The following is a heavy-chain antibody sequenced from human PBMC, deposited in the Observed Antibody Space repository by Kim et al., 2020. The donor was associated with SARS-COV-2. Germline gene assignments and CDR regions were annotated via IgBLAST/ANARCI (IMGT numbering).Heavy chain of an antibody. CDR3: ARCHWDYFDY. CDR2: ST. Sequence: STYYNPSLKSRVTISVDTSKNQFSLKLSSVTAADTAVYYCARCHWDYFDYWGQGTLVTVSS. V-gene: IGHV4-39*01. D-gene: IGHD3-16*01. J-gene: IGHJ4*02.